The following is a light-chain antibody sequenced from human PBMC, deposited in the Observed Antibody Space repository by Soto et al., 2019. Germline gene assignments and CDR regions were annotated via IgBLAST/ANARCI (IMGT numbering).Light chain of an antibody. CDR1: QSINRW. J-gene: IGKJ1*01. CDR3: QHYNSYSEA. CDR2: KAS. Sequence: DIQMTQSPSTLSASVGDRVTITCRASQSINRWLAWYQQKPGKAPKLLIYKASTLKSGVPSRFSGSGSGTEFTLTIRSMQTDDFANYYCQHYNSYSEAFGQGTKVDIK. V-gene: IGKV1-5*03.